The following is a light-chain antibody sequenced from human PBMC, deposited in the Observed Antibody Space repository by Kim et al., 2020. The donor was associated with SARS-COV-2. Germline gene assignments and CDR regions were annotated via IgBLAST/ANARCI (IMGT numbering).Light chain of an antibody. CDR2: AAS. CDR1: QGISSY. J-gene: IGKJ4*01. V-gene: IGKV1-8*01. CDR3: QQYYSYPRT. Sequence: ASTGDRVTITCRSSQGISSYLAWYQQKPGKAPKLLIYAASTLQSGVPSRFSGSGSETDFTLTISCLQSEDFATYYCQQYYSYPRTFGGGTKVDIK.